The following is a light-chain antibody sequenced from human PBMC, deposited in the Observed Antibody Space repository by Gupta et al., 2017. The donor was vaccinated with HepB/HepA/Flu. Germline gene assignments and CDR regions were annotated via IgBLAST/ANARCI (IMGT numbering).Light chain of an antibody. Sequence: SSVLPPPPSVSVAPGETARITGWGNKVGTKTVVWYQQKPGQAPGLVMSYDGDRPSGIPEQCSGSNSGNTATLTITRVAAGDEADYYCQVGDSDSDHVVFGGGTKLTVL. V-gene: IGLV3-21*04. J-gene: IGLJ2*01. CDR1: KVGTKT. CDR2: YDG. CDR3: QVGDSDSDHVV.